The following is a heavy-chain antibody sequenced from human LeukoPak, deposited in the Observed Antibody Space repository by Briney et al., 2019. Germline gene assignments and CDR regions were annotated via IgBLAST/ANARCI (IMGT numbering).Heavy chain of an antibody. CDR3: ARVIPAAIIKDAFDI. CDR2: IYPGDSDT. CDR1: GYSFTSYW. D-gene: IGHD2-2*02. Sequence: GESLQISCQGSGYSFTSYWIGWVRPMSGKGLEWMRIIYPGDSDTRYSPSFQGQVTISADKSISTAYLQWSSLKASDTAMYYCARVIPAAIIKDAFDIWGQGTMVTVSS. V-gene: IGHV5-51*01. J-gene: IGHJ3*02.